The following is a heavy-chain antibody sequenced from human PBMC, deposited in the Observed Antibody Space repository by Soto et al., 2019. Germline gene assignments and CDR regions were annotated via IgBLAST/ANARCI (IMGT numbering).Heavy chain of an antibody. CDR3: LSVMDF. CDR1: GFSFSAFG. D-gene: IGHD2-8*01. V-gene: IGHV3-30*04. Sequence: QVQMVESGGGVVQPGRSLRLCCAASGFSFSAFGMQWVRQAPGGGLEAVAFISNDGSHASYADSVRGRFTISRDNSKNTLSLQMNSLTADDTAVSYCLSVMDFWDQGTLVTVSS. CDR2: ISNDGSHA. J-gene: IGHJ4*02.